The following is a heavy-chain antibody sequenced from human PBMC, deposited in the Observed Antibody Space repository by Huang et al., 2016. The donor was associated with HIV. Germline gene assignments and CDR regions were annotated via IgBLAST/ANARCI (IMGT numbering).Heavy chain of an antibody. CDR3: ARAIPTPNRFGVGGFDY. J-gene: IGHJ4*02. Sequence: EVQLVESGGGLVKPGGSLRLSCAASGFTFSSYSMNWVRQAPGKGLEWVSSISSSSSYIYYADSVKGRFTISRDNAKNSLYLQMNSLRAEDTAVYYCARAIPTPNRFGVGGFDYWGQGTLVTVSS. CDR2: ISSSSSYI. D-gene: IGHD3-3*01. V-gene: IGHV3-21*01. CDR1: GFTFSSYS.